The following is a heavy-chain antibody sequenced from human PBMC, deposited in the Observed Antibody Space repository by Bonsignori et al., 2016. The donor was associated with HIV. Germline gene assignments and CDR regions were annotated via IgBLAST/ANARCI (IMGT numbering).Heavy chain of an antibody. CDR1: GFTFSSYE. V-gene: IGHV3-48*03. D-gene: IGHD3-22*01. Sequence: GESLKISCAASGFTFSSYEMNWVRQAPGKGLEWVSYISSSGSTIYYADSVKGRFTISRDNAKNSLYLQMNSLRAEDTAVYYCARDSEWSPVVTFDYWGQGTLVTVSS. J-gene: IGHJ4*02. CDR2: ISSSGSTI. CDR3: ARDSEWSPVVTFDY.